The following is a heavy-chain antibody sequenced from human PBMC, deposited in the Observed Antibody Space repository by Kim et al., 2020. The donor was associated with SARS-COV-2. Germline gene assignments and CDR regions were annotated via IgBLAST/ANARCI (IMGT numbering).Heavy chain of an antibody. CDR1: GFTFSSYG. J-gene: IGHJ3*02. D-gene: IGHD3-10*01. CDR2: ISYDGSNK. CDR3: AKDSGLLWFGELYKGAFDI. V-gene: IGHV3-30*18. Sequence: GGSLRLSCAASGFTFSSYGMHWVRQAPGKGLEWVAVISYDGSNKYYADSVKGRFTISRDNSKNTLYLQMNSLRAEDTAVYYCAKDSGLLWFGELYKGAFDIWGQGTMVTVSS.